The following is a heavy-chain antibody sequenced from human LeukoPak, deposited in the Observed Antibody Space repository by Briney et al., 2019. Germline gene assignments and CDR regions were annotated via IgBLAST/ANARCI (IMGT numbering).Heavy chain of an antibody. CDR1: GFTFSSYW. D-gene: IGHD3-10*01. CDR2: INSDGSST. Sequence: GGSLRLSCAASGFTFSSYWMHWVRQDPGKGLLWVSRINSDGSSTSYADSVKGRFTISRDNAKNTLYLQMNSLRAEDTAVYYCASSEGLYGSGSYPSYWGQGTLVTVSS. CDR3: ASSEGLYGSGSYPSY. J-gene: IGHJ4*02. V-gene: IGHV3-74*01.